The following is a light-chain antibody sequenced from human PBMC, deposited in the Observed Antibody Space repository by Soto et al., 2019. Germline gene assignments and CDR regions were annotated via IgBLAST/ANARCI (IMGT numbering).Light chain of an antibody. J-gene: IGLJ3*02. Sequence: QSVLTQPPSASGSPGQSVTISCTGTSSDVGNYNFVSWYQQHPGKAPKFIIYEVSKRPSGVPARFSASKSGNTASLTVSGLQGEDEADYFCSSYAGSNNWVFGGGTKLTVL. CDR2: EVS. V-gene: IGLV2-8*01. CDR1: SSDVGNYNF. CDR3: SSYAGSNNWV.